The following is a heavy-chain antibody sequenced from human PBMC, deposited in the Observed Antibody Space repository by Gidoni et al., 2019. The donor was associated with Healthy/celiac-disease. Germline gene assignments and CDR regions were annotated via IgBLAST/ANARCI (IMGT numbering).Heavy chain of an antibody. CDR2: ISGSGGRK. D-gene: IGHD2-15*01. CDR3: AKDIFYCSGGSCYGINAFDI. Sequence: EVQLLASGGGLVQPGGSLRLSCAASGFTFISSAMRWVRPAPGKGLEWVSAISGSGGRKYYEDSVKGRFTISRDNSKNTLYLQMNSLRAEDTAVYYCAKDIFYCSGGSCYGINAFDIWGQGTMVTVSS. J-gene: IGHJ3*02. V-gene: IGHV3-23*01. CDR1: GFTFISSA.